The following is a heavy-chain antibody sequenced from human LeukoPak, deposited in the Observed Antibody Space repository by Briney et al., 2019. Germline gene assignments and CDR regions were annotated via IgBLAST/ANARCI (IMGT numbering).Heavy chain of an antibody. D-gene: IGHD2-15*01. Sequence: GGSLRLSCTVSGFTVSSNSMSWVRQAPGKGLEWVSFIYSDNTHYSDSVKGRFTISRDNSKNTLYLQMNSLRAEDTAVYYCARGCSGGSCYSDYYYYYMDVRGKGTTVTISS. CDR3: ARGCSGGSCYSDYYYYYMDV. J-gene: IGHJ6*03. CDR1: GFTVSSNS. V-gene: IGHV3-53*01. CDR2: IYSDNT.